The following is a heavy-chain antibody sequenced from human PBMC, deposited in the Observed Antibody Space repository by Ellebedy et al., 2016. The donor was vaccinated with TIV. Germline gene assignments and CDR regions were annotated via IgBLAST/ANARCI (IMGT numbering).Heavy chain of an antibody. V-gene: IGHV3-74*01. D-gene: IGHD6-19*01. J-gene: IGHJ3*02. CDR2: INSDGSST. Sequence: GGSLRLXCAASGFTFSSYWMHWVRQAPGKGLVWVSRINSDGSSTSYADSVKGRFTISRDNAKNTLYLQMNSLRAEDTAVYYCASGVAGPYDAFDIWGQGTMVTVSS. CDR1: GFTFSSYW. CDR3: ASGVAGPYDAFDI.